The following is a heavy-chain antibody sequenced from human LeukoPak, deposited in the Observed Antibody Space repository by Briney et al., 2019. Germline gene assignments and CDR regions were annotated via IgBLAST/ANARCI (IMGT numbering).Heavy chain of an antibody. V-gene: IGHV1-18*01. J-gene: IGHJ4*02. CDR1: GYTFTSYG. CDR2: ISAYNGNT. CDR3: ARGPRGYYGSGIDY. D-gene: IGHD3-10*01. Sequence: ASVKVSCKASGYTFTSYGISWVRQAPGQGLEWMGWISAYNGNTDYAQKLQGRVTMTTDTSTSTAYMGLRSLRSDDTAVYYCARGPRGYYGSGIDYWGQGTLVTVSS.